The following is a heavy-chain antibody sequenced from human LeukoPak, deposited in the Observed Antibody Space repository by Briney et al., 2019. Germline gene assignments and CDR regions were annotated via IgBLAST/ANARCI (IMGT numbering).Heavy chain of an antibody. CDR1: GFTVSSNY. CDR3: ASAYYYDSSGPGAFDI. J-gene: IGHJ3*02. V-gene: IGHV3-53*04. Sequence: PGGSLRLSCAASGFTVSSNYMSWVRQAPGEGLECVSVIYRGGSTYYADSGKGRFTISRHNSKNTLYLQMNSLRAEDTAGYYCASAYYYDSSGPGAFDIWGQGTMGTVSS. D-gene: IGHD3-22*01. CDR2: IYRGGST.